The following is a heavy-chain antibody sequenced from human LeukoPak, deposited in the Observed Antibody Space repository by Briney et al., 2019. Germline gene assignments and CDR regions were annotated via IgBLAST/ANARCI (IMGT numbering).Heavy chain of an antibody. CDR1: GGSFSGYY. CDR3: ARGFAYLYSSSWYFDY. CDR2: INHSGST. D-gene: IGHD6-13*01. J-gene: IGHJ4*02. V-gene: IGHV4-34*01. Sequence: SETLSLTCAVYGGSFSGYYWSWIRQPPGKRLEWIGEINHSGSTNYNPSLKSRVTISVDTSKNQFSLKLSSVTAADTAVYYCARGFAYLYSSSWYFDYWGQGTLVTVSS.